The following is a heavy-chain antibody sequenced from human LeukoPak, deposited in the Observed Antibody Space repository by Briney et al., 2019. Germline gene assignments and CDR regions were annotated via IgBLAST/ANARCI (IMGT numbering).Heavy chain of an antibody. D-gene: IGHD1-1*01. Sequence: PSETLSLTCAVYGGSFSGYYWSWIRQPPGKGLEWIGEVNHSGSTNYNPSLKSRVTISVDTSKNQFSLDLNSVTAADTAVYYCAREGRTALDAFDVWGQGTLVTVSS. CDR2: VNHSGST. CDR1: GGSFSGYY. V-gene: IGHV4-34*01. J-gene: IGHJ3*01. CDR3: AREGRTALDAFDV.